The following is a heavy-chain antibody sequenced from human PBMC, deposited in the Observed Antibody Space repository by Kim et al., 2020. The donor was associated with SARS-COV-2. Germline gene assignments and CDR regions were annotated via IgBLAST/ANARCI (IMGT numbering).Heavy chain of an antibody. CDR3: ARDRRGVTGPYYSDD. Sequence: SETLSLTCTISGGSIRGHFWSWIRQSAGKGLEFVGRLFPGGSSDYSPSLMSRVAMSSDTSTNKVSLTLRSVTAADTAVYYCARDRRGVTGPYYSDDWGQG. CDR2: LFPGGSS. J-gene: IGHJ4*02. V-gene: IGHV4-4*07. CDR1: GGSIRGHF. D-gene: IGHD2-21*02.